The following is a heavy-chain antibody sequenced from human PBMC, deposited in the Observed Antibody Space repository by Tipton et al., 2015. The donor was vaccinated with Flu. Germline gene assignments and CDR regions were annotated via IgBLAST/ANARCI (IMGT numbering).Heavy chain of an antibody. V-gene: IGHV1-69*01. J-gene: IGHJ4*02. Sequence: QVQLVQSGAEVKQPGSSGKVSCKASEGTFSSYVFSWGRQAPGQGLEWMGGIIPLLGTGNYAQKFQGRVTITADEATSTAYMELSSLRSEDTAVYYCARDISEGFGESLGYWGQGTQVTVSS. D-gene: IGHD3-10*01. CDR3: ARDISEGFGESLGY. CDR2: IIPLLGTG. CDR1: EGTFSSYV.